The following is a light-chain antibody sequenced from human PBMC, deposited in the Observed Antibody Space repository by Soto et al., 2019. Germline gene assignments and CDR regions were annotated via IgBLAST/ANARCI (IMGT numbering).Light chain of an antibody. CDR1: QTVTNW. CDR2: KAS. V-gene: IGKV1-5*03. J-gene: IGKJ2*01. Sequence: DIQMTQSPSTLSASVGDRVTITCRASQTVTNWLAWYRQKPGKAPELLIYKASTLESADPSRLSGSGSGTHFAVAFDSLQPDDFATYYCLQIYFYPYTFGQGTEVEIK. CDR3: LQIYFYPYT.